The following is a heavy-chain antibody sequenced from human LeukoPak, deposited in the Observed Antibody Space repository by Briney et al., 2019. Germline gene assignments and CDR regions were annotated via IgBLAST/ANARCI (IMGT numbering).Heavy chain of an antibody. J-gene: IGHJ4*02. CDR3: ARGYLYGSGSYYMHLDY. CDR1: GYTFTSYY. D-gene: IGHD3-10*01. Sequence: ASVKVSCKSSGYTFTSYYIHWVRQAPGQGLEWMGIINPSGGSTIYAQKFQGRVTMTRDTSTSTVFMELSSLRSEDTAVYYCARGYLYGSGSYYMHLDYWGQGTLVTVSS. V-gene: IGHV1-46*01. CDR2: INPSGGST.